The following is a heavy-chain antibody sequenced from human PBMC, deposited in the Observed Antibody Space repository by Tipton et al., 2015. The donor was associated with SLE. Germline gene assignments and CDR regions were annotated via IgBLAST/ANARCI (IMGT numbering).Heavy chain of an antibody. CDR3: AREKENTGWFWLNAFDV. J-gene: IGHJ3*01. D-gene: IGHD6-19*01. CDR1: GGSISSGTYY. CDR2: IYYSGST. Sequence: TLSLTCAVSGGSISSGTYYWGWIRQPPGKGLEWIGTIYYSGSTNYNPSLKGRLSMPVDTSKAHFSLNLNSVTAADTAIYYCAREKENTGWFWLNAFDVWGRGTLVTVST. V-gene: IGHV4-39*02.